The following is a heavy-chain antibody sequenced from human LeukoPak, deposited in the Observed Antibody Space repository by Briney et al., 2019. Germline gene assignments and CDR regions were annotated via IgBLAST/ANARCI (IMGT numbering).Heavy chain of an antibody. V-gene: IGHV1-18*01. CDR2: INPNNGDT. J-gene: IGHJ4*02. Sequence: ASVKVSCKAFGYTFTNYGISWVRQAPGQGLEWMGWINPNNGDTKYAQNFQGRVTMTTDTSASTAYMELRSLRSDDTAVYYCTRVGIRSAIDYWGQGTLVTVSS. D-gene: IGHD6-19*01. CDR3: TRVGIRSAIDY. CDR1: GYTFTNYG.